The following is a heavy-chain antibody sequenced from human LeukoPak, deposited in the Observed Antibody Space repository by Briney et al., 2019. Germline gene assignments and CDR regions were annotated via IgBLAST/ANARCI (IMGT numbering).Heavy chain of an antibody. J-gene: IGHJ3*02. CDR2: ISHTANDI. CDR1: EFSFSTHS. V-gene: IGHV3-21*05. Sequence: PGGYLTISCTASEFSFSTHSMNLVLQAPGKGLKWVSYISHTANDIYYGESVRGRFTISRDNAKNSVYLQMHSLRAEDTAVYYCAGDGTGVLPGDAFDIWSQGTMVTVSS. CDR3: AGDGTGVLPGDAFDI. D-gene: IGHD1-1*01.